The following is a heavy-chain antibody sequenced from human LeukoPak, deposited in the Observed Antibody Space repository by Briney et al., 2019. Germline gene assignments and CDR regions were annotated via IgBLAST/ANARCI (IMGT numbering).Heavy chain of an antibody. CDR2: IYYSGST. CDR1: GGSISSGGYY. CDR3: ARWISSGYYVLDY. J-gene: IGHJ4*02. V-gene: IGHV4-31*03. D-gene: IGHD3-22*01. Sequence: PSETLSFTCTVSGGSISSGGYYWSWIRQHPGKGLEWIGYIYYSGSTYYNPSLKSRVTISVDTSKNQFSLKLSSVTAADTAVYYCARWISSGYYVLDYWGQGTLVTVSS.